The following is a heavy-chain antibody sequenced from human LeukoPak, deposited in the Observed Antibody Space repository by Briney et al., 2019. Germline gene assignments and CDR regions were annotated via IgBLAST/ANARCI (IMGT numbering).Heavy chain of an antibody. CDR2: ISGSGGSI. V-gene: IGHV3-23*01. CDR1: GFTFSYA. Sequence: GGSLRLSCAASGFTFSYAMSWVRQAPGKGLEWVSAISGSGGSIYYADSVKGRFTISRDNSKNTLYLQVNSLRAEDTAVYYCAKGGKWDVTPFDYWGQGTLVTVSS. CDR3: AKGGKWDVTPFDY. D-gene: IGHD1-26*01. J-gene: IGHJ4*02.